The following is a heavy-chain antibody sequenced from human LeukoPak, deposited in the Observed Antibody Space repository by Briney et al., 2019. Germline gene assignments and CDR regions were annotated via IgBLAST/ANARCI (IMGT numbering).Heavy chain of an antibody. J-gene: IGHJ2*01. D-gene: IGHD6-13*01. Sequence: GGSLRLSCAASGFIFSDYNMNWVRQAPGKGLEWVSYINSGSSTIYYADSVKGRFTIARDNAKNTLYLQMNTLRVEDTAVYYCARHQVTYSSTWYRYLDLWGRGTLVTVSS. CDR2: INSGSSTI. V-gene: IGHV3-48*01. CDR1: GFIFSDYN. CDR3: ARHQVTYSSTWYRYLDL.